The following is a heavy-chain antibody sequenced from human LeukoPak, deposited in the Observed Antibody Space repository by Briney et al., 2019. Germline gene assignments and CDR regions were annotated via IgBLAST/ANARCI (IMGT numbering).Heavy chain of an antibody. CDR1: GFTFSSYA. Sequence: SLRLSCAASGFTFSSYAMHWVRQAPGKGLEWVAVISYDGSNKYYADSVKGRFTISRDNSKNTLYLQMNSLRAVDTAVYYCARDGYSSGWYTSYYYYGMDVWGQGTTVTVSS. CDR3: ARDGYSSGWYTSYYYYGMDV. V-gene: IGHV3-30-3*01. CDR2: ISYDGSNK. J-gene: IGHJ6*02. D-gene: IGHD6-19*01.